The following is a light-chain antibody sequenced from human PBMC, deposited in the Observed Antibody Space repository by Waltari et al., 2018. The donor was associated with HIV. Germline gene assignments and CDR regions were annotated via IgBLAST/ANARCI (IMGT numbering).Light chain of an antibody. CDR2: KIS. V-gene: IGKV2-30*01. J-gene: IGKJ1*01. CDR3: TQSTHWPGT. CDR1: QSLIYTDGNTY. Sequence: EAVLTQSPVSLSVALGRPASISCISSQSLIYTDGNTYLNWFHQRPGQSPRRLIYKISNRDSGVPDRFSGSGSVTEFTLHISRVEAEDVGIFYCTQSTHWPGTFGQGTKVEIQ.